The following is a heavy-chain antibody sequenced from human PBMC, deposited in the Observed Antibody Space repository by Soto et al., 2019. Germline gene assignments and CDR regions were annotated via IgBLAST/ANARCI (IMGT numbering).Heavy chain of an antibody. Sequence: QVQLQESGPGLVKPSETLSLTCTVSGRSISGYYCGWIRQPPGKGLEWIGYIHYSGSINYNPSLKSRITISIDTSKNQFSLRLNSVTAADTAVYYCTRGSSWYDYWGQGTLVTVSS. V-gene: IGHV4-59*08. CDR2: IHYSGSI. CDR3: TRGSSWYDY. J-gene: IGHJ4*02. CDR1: GRSISGYY. D-gene: IGHD6-13*01.